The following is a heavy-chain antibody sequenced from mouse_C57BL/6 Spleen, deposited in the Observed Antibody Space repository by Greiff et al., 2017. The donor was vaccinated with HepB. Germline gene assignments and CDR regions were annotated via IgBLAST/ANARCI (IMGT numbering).Heavy chain of an antibody. V-gene: IGHV1-82*01. Sequence: QVQLKQSGPELVKPGASVKISCKASGYAFSSSWMNWVKQRPGKGLEWIGRIYPGDGDTNYNGKFKGKATLTADKSSSTAYMQLSSLTSEDSAVYFCARENVIFYAMDYWGQGTSVTVSS. J-gene: IGHJ4*01. CDR2: IYPGDGDT. CDR1: GYAFSSSW. CDR3: ARENVIFYAMDY.